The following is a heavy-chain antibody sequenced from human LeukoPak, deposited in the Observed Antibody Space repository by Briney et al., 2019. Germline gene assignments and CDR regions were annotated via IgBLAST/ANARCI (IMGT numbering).Heavy chain of an antibody. D-gene: IGHD3-10*01. J-gene: IGHJ2*01. V-gene: IGHV1-46*01. CDR2: IKPTGGST. CDR1: GYTFSNYY. Sequence: ASVKVSCKASGYTFSNYYMHWVRQAPGQGLEWMGMIKPTGGSTSYAQRFQGGVTMTRDTSTSTVYMELSSLTSEDTAVYYCARDGAVSGTSDWYFDLWGHGTLVTVSS. CDR3: ARDGAVSGTSDWYFDL.